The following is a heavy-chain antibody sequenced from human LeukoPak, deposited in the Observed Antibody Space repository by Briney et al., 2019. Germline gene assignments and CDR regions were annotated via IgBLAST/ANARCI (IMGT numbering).Heavy chain of an antibody. D-gene: IGHD4/OR15-4a*01. Sequence: PGGSLRLSCAASGFTFSSYWMSWVRQAPGKGLEWVANIKKDGSEKYYVDSVKGRFTISRDNAKKSLYLQMNSLRAEDTAVYYCARRAGAYSHPYDYWGQGTLVTVSS. CDR3: ARRAGAYSHPYDY. CDR1: GFTFSSYW. V-gene: IGHV3-7*01. J-gene: IGHJ4*02. CDR2: IKKDGSEK.